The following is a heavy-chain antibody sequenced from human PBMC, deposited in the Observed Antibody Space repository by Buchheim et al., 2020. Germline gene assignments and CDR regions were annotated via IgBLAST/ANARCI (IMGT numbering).Heavy chain of an antibody. Sequence: QVQLQQWGAGLFKPSETLSLTCAVYGGSFSGYYWSWIRQPPGKGLEWIGEINHSGSTNYNPSLKSRVTISVDPSKNQFFLKLSSVTDADTAVYYCAKDCSGGSCSVGGMDVWGQGTT. J-gene: IGHJ6*02. CDR2: INHSGST. V-gene: IGHV4-34*01. CDR3: AKDCSGGSCSVGGMDV. D-gene: IGHD2-15*01. CDR1: GGSFSGYY.